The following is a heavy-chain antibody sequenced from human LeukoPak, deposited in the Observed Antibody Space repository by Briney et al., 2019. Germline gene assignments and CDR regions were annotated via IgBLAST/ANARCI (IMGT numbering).Heavy chain of an antibody. CDR3: ARGWELHFDY. CDR2: INPRGGSA. Sequence: EASVKVSCKASGYTFTSCYMHWVRQAPGQGLEWMGRINPRGGSASYAQKFQGRLTMTRDTSTSTAYMELSSLRSEDTAVYYCARGWELHFDYWGQGTPVTVSS. J-gene: IGHJ4*02. V-gene: IGHV1-46*01. CDR1: GYTFTSCY. D-gene: IGHD1-7*01.